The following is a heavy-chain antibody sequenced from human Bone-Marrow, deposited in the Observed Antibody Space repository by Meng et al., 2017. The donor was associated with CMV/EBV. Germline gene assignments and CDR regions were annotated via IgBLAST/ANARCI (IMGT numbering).Heavy chain of an antibody. CDR1: GFTFSDYY. CDR3: AKDTIPLGAVAATLDY. V-gene: IGHV3-23*03. D-gene: IGHD6-19*01. J-gene: IGHJ4*02. CDR2: IYSGGSST. Sequence: GESLKISCAASGFTFSDYYMSWIRQAPGKGLEWVSVIYSGGSSTYYADSVKGRFTISRDNSKNTLYLQMNSLRAEDTAVYYCAKDTIPLGAVAATLDYWGQGTLVTVSS.